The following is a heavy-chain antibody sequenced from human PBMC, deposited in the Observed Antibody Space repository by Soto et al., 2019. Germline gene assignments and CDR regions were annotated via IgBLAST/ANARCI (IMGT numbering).Heavy chain of an antibody. D-gene: IGHD6-19*01. CDR2: ISGSGDST. J-gene: IGHJ4*02. CDR1: GFTFGSYA. CDR3: ARRSSGWYFDY. Sequence: EVQLLESGGGLVQTGGSLRLSCAASGFTFGSYAMNWVRQAPGKGLEWVSVISGSGDSTYYADSVKGRFTISRDNSKNTLYLQMNSLRAEDTAVYYCARRSSGWYFDYWGQGTLVTVSS. V-gene: IGHV3-23*01.